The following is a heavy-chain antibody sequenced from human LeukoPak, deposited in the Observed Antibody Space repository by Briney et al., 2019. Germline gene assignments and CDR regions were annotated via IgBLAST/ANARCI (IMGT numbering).Heavy chain of an antibody. J-gene: IGHJ4*02. CDR3: AKADNYGWRRYYFDY. CDR2: IWYDGSNK. CDR1: GFTFSSYG. Sequence: GGSLRLSCAASGFTFSSYGMHWVRQAPGKGLEWVAVIWYDGSNKYYADSVKGRFTISRDNSKNTLYLQMNSLRAEDTAVYYCAKADNYGWRRYYFDYWGQGTLVTVSS. V-gene: IGHV3-33*06. D-gene: IGHD5-18*01.